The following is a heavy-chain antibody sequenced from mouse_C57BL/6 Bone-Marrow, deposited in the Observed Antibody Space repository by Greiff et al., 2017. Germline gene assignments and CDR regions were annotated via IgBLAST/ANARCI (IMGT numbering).Heavy chain of an antibody. Sequence: EVKLQESGGYLVKPGGSLKLSCAASGFTFSSYGMSWVRQTPDKRLEWVATISSGGSYTYYPDSVKGRFTISRDNAKNTLYLQMSSLKSEDTAMYYCARQSEAMDYWGQGTSVTVSS. CDR2: ISSGGSYT. CDR3: ARQSEAMDY. CDR1: GFTFSSYG. J-gene: IGHJ4*01. V-gene: IGHV5-6*01.